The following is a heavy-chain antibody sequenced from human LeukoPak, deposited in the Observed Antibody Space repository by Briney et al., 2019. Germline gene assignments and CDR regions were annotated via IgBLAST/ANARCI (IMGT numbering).Heavy chain of an antibody. D-gene: IGHD6-13*01. Sequence: AGGSLRLSCAASGFTFSSYWMSWVRQEPGKGLEWVANIKQDGSEKYYVDSVKGRFTISRDNAKNSLYLQMNSLRAEDTAVYYCARGTIAAAGYYYFDYWGQGTQVTVSS. CDR2: IKQDGSEK. V-gene: IGHV3-7*04. CDR1: GFTFSSYW. J-gene: IGHJ4*02. CDR3: ARGTIAAAGYYYFDY.